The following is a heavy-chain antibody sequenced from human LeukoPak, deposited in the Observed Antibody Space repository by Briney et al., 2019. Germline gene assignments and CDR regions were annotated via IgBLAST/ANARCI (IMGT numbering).Heavy chain of an antibody. V-gene: IGHV3-74*01. CDR3: ARDRNPRRDGYNPYYYYGMDV. CDR1: GISFSSHW. J-gene: IGHJ6*02. Sequence: GGSLRLSCAASGISFSSHWMHWVRQAPGKGLVWVAHISRDGSSTTYADSVKGRFTISRDNAKNTLYLQMNSLRAEDTAVYYCARDRNPRRDGYNPYYYYGMDVWGQGTTVTVSS. CDR2: ISRDGSST. D-gene: IGHD5-24*01.